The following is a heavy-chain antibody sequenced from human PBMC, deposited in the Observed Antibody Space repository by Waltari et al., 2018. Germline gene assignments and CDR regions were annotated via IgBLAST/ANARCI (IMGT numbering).Heavy chain of an antibody. Sequence: VQLVESGGALVQPGGSLRLSCVGSGFTFGSYWMHWVRQVTGKGLMCVARIKTDGSNAHDVDAVKGRFTISRDNADNTMYLQMSSLRAEETAVYYCARGGSGGTYGLFDYWGQGTLVTVSS. D-gene: IGHD2-15*01. CDR2: IKTDGSNA. J-gene: IGHJ4*02. V-gene: IGHV3-74*01. CDR1: GFTFGSYW. CDR3: ARGGSGGTYGLFDY.